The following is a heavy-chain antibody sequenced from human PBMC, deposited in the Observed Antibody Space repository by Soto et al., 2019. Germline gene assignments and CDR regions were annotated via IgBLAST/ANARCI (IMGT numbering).Heavy chain of an antibody. J-gene: IGHJ4*02. Sequence: EVQLEQSGAEVKKPGESLRISCKGSGYSFTSYWISGVRHMPGKGLEWMGMIDPSASYTNYSPSFQGHVTISADKSNSTAYLQWSSLKASDTAMYYCARHSIQLLGFDYWGQGTLVTFSS. V-gene: IGHV5-10-1*01. CDR1: GYSFTSYW. CDR3: ARHSIQLLGFDY. D-gene: IGHD2-2*01. CDR2: IDPSASYT.